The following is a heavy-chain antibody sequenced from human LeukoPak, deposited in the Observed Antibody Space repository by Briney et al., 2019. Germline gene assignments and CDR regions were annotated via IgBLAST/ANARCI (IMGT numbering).Heavy chain of an antibody. V-gene: IGHV3-9*01. CDR1: GFTFDDYA. CDR2: ISWNSGSI. J-gene: IGHJ4*02. CDR3: AKSGSYYHFDY. D-gene: IGHD1-26*01. Sequence: PGGSLRLSCAASGFTFDDYAMHWVRQAPGKGLEWVSGISWNSGSIGYADSVKGRFTISRDNSKNTLYLQMNSLRAEDTAVYYCAKSGSYYHFDYWGQGTLVTVSS.